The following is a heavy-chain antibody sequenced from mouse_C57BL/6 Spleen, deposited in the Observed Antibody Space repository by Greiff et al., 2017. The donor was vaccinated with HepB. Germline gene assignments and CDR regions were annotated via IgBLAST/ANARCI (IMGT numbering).Heavy chain of an antibody. D-gene: IGHD2-3*01. CDR1: GFTFSDYG. V-gene: IGHV5-17*01. CDR3: ARGGLLGAMDY. Sequence: EVMLVESGGGLVKPGGSLKLSCAASGFTFSDYGMHWVRQAPEKGLEWVAYISSGSSTIYYADTVKGRFTISRDNAKNTLFLQMTSLRSEDTAMYYCARGGLLGAMDYWGQGTSVTVSS. CDR2: ISSGSSTI. J-gene: IGHJ4*01.